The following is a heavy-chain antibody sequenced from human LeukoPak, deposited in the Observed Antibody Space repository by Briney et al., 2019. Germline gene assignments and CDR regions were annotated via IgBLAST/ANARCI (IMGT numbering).Heavy chain of an antibody. CDR2: VYSGGKT. D-gene: IGHD6-6*01. CDR3: VRAARPGYFQH. V-gene: IGHV3-53*01. CDR1: GFIVSGNY. Sequence: GGSLRLSCEASGFIVSGNYMSWVRQAPGKGLEWVSVVYSGGKTYYADSVKGRFTISRDNAKNTLYLQMNSLRAEDTAVYYCVRAARPGYFQHWGQGTLVTVSS. J-gene: IGHJ1*01.